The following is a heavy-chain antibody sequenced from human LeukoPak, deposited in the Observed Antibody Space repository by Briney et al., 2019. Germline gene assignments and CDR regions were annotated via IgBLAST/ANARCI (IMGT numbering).Heavy chain of an antibody. Sequence: GGSLRPSCTASEFHSSSLHWVRQAPGKGLEWVGVVSFGGRHKYHADSVKGRFTISRDTSNNTLYLQMNSLRTEDTAVYYCARRVERGGMDVWGQGTTVTVSS. CDR3: ARRVERGGMDV. D-gene: IGHD2-2*01. CDR2: VSFGGRHK. V-gene: IGHV3-30*04. J-gene: IGHJ6*02. CDR1: EFHSSS.